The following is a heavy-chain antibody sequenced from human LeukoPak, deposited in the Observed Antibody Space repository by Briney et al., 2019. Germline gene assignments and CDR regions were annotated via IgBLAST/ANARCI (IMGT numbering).Heavy chain of an antibody. Sequence: PSETLSLTCTVSGGSISSYYWSWIRQPAGKGLEWIGRIYTSGSTNYNPSLKSRVTMSVDTSKNQFSLKLSSVTAADTAVYYCARGRGTMVRGRYFDYWGQGTLVTVSS. V-gene: IGHV4-4*07. D-gene: IGHD3-10*01. J-gene: IGHJ4*02. CDR1: GGSISSYY. CDR3: ARGRGTMVRGRYFDY. CDR2: IYTSGST.